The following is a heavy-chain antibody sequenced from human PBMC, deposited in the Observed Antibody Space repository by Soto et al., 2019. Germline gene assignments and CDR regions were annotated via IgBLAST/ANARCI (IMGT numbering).Heavy chain of an antibody. CDR2: IYYSGST. CDR1: GGSISSYY. D-gene: IGHD2-15*01. J-gene: IGHJ3*02. V-gene: IGHV4-59*08. Sequence: QVQLQESCPGLVKPSETLSLTCTVSGGSISSYYWSWIRQPPGKGLEWIGYIYYSGSTNYNPSLKSRVTMAVDTSKNQFSLKLSSVTAADTAVYYCARHCSGGSCYYAFDIWGQGTMVTVSS. CDR3: ARHCSGGSCYYAFDI.